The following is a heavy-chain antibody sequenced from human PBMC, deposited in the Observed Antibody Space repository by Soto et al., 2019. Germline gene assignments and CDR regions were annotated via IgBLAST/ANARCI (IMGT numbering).Heavy chain of an antibody. D-gene: IGHD3-3*01. CDR2: ISYDGSNK. CDR3: AKSLFGYDFWSGYYQNYYYYGMDV. J-gene: IGHJ6*02. V-gene: IGHV3-30*18. CDR1: GFTFSSYG. Sequence: QSGGSLRLSCAASGFTFSSYGMHWVRQAPGKGLEWVAVISYDGSNKYYADSVKGRSTISRDNSKNTLYLQMNSLRAEDTAVYYCAKSLFGYDFWSGYYQNYYYYGMDVWGQGTTVTVSS.